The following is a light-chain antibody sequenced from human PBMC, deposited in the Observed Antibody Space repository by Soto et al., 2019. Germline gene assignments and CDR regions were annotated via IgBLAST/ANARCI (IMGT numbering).Light chain of an antibody. J-gene: IGLJ1*01. CDR2: EVS. CDR1: SSDVGGFNY. Sequence: QSVLTQPASVSGSPGQSITISCAGTSSDVGGFNYASWYQHHPGKAPKLIIYEVSNRPSGISDRFSGSKSGNTASLTISGLQAEDEADYHCASYTSTNSLVFGTGTKVTVL. CDR3: ASYTSTNSLV. V-gene: IGLV2-14*01.